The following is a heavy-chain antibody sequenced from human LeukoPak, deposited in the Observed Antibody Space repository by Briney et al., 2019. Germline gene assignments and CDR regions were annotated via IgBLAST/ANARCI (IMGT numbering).Heavy chain of an antibody. Sequence: PSETLPLTCTVSGGSISHYYWSWVRQPPGKGLECIGHIYYSGTTYYNPSLESRVTISVDTSKNQFSLKVRSVTAADTAVYYCARVSSYGDYVASPFDYWGQGTLVTVSS. D-gene: IGHD4-17*01. J-gene: IGHJ4*02. V-gene: IGHV4-59*01. CDR3: ARVSSYGDYVASPFDY. CDR1: GGSISHYY. CDR2: IYYSGTT.